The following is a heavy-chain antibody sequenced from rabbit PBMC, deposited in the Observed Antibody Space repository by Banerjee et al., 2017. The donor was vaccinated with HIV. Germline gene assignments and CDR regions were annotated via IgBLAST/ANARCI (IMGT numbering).Heavy chain of an antibody. CDR1: GFSFSSTYW. V-gene: IGHV1S40*01. D-gene: IGHD6-1*01. Sequence: QSLEESGGDLVKPGASLTLTCTASGFSFSSTYWMCWVRQAPGKGLEWIACIYVGSSDNTGYASWAKGRFTISKTSSTVDLKMTSLTAADTATNFCARAYVGAAGYGYGSFNLWGPGTLVTVS. CDR3: ARAYVGAAGYGYGSFNL. CDR2: IYVGSSDNT. J-gene: IGHJ4*01.